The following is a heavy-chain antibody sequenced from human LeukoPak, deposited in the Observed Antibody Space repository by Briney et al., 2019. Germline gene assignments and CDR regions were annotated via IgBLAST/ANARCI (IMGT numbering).Heavy chain of an antibody. V-gene: IGHV1-2*04. Sequence: ASVKVSCKASGYTFTGYYMHWVRQAPGQGLEWMGWINPNSGGTNYAQKFQGWVTMTRDTSISTAYMELSRLRSDDTAVYYCARSVVAGSFDAFDIWGQGTMVTVSS. CDR3: ARSVVAGSFDAFDI. J-gene: IGHJ3*02. D-gene: IGHD2-15*01. CDR1: GYTFTGYY. CDR2: INPNSGGT.